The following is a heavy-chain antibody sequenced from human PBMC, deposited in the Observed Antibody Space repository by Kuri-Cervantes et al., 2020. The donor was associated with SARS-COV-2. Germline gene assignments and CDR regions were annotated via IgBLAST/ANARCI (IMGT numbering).Heavy chain of an antibody. CDR2: IYYSGST. CDR1: GGSISSYY. Sequence: SETLSLTCTVSGGSISSYYWSWIRQPPGKGLEWIGYIYYSGSTNYNPSLKSRVTISVDTSKNQFSLKVTSVTAADTAVYYCARGSAWYFDLWGRGTRVTVSS. CDR3: ARGSAWYFDL. V-gene: IGHV4-59*01. J-gene: IGHJ2*01.